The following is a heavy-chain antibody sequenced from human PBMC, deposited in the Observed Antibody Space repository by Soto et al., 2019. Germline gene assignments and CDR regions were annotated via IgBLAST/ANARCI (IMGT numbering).Heavy chain of an antibody. D-gene: IGHD1-26*01. V-gene: IGHV1-18*01. CDR1: GFTFTDYS. CDR2: ISAYSGHT. CDR3: ARDVEWELIALGLSFQGTDV. J-gene: IGHJ6*02. Sequence: QVQLVQSGGEVKQPGASVTVSCKASGFTFTDYSISWVRQAPRQGLEWMGWISAYSGHTNYAQHLQGRVSMTTDPPTITAYMELRSLRSDDPAVYFCARDVEWELIALGLSFQGTDVWGRGTSITGSS.